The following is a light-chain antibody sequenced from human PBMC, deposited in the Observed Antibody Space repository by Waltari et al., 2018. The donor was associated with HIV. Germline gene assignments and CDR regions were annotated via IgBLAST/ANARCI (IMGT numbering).Light chain of an antibody. Sequence: DIVMTQSPHSLAVSLGERATINCKSSQSILYSSKNETFLAWYQQKPGQTPTFLIYWSSTRGSGVPDRFSGSGSGTDFTLTISSLQSEDVAVYFCQQYYTTPPTFGQGTRVEI. CDR2: WSS. CDR1: QSILYSSKNETF. J-gene: IGKJ1*01. V-gene: IGKV4-1*01. CDR3: QQYYTTPPT.